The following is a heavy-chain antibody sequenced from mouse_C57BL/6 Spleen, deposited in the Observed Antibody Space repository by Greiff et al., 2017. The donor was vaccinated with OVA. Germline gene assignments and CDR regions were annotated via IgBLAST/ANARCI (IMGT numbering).Heavy chain of an antibody. CDR2: IDPSDSET. CDR1: GYTFTSYW. Sequence: QVQLQQPGAELVRPGSSVKLSCKASGYTFTSYWMHWVKQRPIQGLEWIGNIDPSDSETHYNQKFKDKATLTVDKSSSPAYMQLSSLTSEDSAVYYCASGAYYITFGAMEDWGTGTSVTVSA. CDR3: ASGAYYITFGAMED. D-gene: IGHD2-12*01. J-gene: IGHJ4*01. V-gene: IGHV1-52*01.